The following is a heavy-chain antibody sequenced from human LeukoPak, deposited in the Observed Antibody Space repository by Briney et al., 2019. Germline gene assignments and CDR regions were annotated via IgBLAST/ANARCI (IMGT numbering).Heavy chain of an antibody. Sequence: ASVKVSCKASGYTFTSYYMHWVRQATGQGLEWMGWMNPNSGNTGYAQKFQGRVTMTRNTSISTAYMELSSLRSEDTAVYYCARGVRRTSPYYYYMDVWGKGTTVTISS. J-gene: IGHJ6*03. CDR2: MNPNSGNT. CDR3: ARGVRRTSPYYYYMDV. V-gene: IGHV1-8*02. D-gene: IGHD1-14*01. CDR1: GYTFTSYY.